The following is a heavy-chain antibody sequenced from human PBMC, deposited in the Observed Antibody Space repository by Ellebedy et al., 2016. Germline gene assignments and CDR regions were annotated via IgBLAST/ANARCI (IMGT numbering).Heavy chain of an antibody. Sequence: SETLSLTCTVSGGSISSYYWPWIRRPPGKGLEWIAYFYHSGNTNYNPSLKSRVTISVDTSKNQFSLKLSSVTAADTAVYYCAALQWLAPAWYFDLWGRGTLVTVSS. V-gene: IGHV4-59*08. CDR3: AALQWLAPAWYFDL. CDR2: FYHSGNT. J-gene: IGHJ2*01. D-gene: IGHD6-19*01. CDR1: GGSISSYY.